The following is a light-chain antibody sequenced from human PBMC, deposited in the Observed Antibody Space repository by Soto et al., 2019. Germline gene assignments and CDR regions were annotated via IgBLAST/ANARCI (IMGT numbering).Light chain of an antibody. J-gene: IGKJ2*01. CDR3: QQYGSSPYT. Sequence: EIVLTQSPGTLSLSPGERATLSCRASQTVSSTYLAWYQHKPGQAPRLLIYGASRGATGIPDRFSGSGSGTDFTLTISRLELEDFAMYYCQQYGSSPYTFGQGTKVEIK. CDR2: GAS. V-gene: IGKV3-20*01. CDR1: QTVSSTY.